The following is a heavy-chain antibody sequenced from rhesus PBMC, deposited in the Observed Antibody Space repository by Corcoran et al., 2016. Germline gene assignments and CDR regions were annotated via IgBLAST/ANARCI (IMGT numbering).Heavy chain of an antibody. J-gene: IGHJ3*01. CDR2: IYWYDDK. CDR1: GFSLSTIGMG. V-gene: IGHV2S1*01. CDR3: ARGAVAFAFDF. D-gene: IGHD2-33*01. Sequence: QVTLKESGPALVKPTQTLTLTCTFSGFSLSTIGMGVGWLRQHPGKAMEWLASIYWYDDKYYSTSLKSMLTISKVTSKNQVVLTMTNMDPVDTATYYCARGAVAFAFDFWGQGLRVTVSS.